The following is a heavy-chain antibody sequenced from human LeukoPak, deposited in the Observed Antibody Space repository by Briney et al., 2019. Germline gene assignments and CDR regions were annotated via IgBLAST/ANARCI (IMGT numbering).Heavy chain of an antibody. J-gene: IGHJ6*02. V-gene: IGHV3-74*01. CDR1: GFTFSSYW. D-gene: IGHD3-9*01. Sequence: GGSLRLSCAATGFTFSSYWMHWVRQSPGKGLVWVSRMNIDGSGTSYADSVKGRVNIPRDNPKNTPYLTMNSLRAEDTAVYYCARNRRYYDILTGPTYYYGMDVWGQGTTVTVSS. CDR2: MNIDGSGT. CDR3: ARNRRYYDILTGPTYYYGMDV.